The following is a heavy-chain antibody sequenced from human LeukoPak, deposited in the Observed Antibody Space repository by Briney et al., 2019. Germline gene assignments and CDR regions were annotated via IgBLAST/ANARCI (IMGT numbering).Heavy chain of an antibody. D-gene: IGHD3-9*01. CDR3: AKDYDILTGYYGGPDY. Sequence: GGSLRLSCAASGFTFSSYGMHWVRQAPGKGLEWVAFIRYDGSNKYYADSVKGRFTISRDNSKNTLYLQMNSLRAEDTAVYYCAKDYDILTGYYGGPDYWGQGTLVTVSS. V-gene: IGHV3-30*02. CDR2: IRYDGSNK. CDR1: GFTFSSYG. J-gene: IGHJ4*02.